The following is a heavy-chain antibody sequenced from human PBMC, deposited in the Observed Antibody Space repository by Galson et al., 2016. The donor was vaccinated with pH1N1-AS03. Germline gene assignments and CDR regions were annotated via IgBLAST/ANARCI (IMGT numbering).Heavy chain of an antibody. J-gene: IGHJ4*02. CDR1: GFTFSSHW. CDR3: VADFDY. Sequence: SLRLSCAASGFTFSSHWMHWVRHLPGKGLVWVSGIDSDGSNTYYADSVKVRFTISRDNSKNTLYLQMNSLRVEDTAVYYCVADFDYWGQGTLVTVSS. V-gene: IGHV3-74*01. CDR2: IDSDGSNT.